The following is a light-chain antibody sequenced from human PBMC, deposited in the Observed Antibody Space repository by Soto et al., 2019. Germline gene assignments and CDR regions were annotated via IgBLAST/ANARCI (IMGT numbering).Light chain of an antibody. Sequence: QSVLTQPPSVSGAPGQRVTISCTGSSSNIGSDYHVHWYRQFPGTVPKLLIYGDNNRPSGVPDRFSGSKSGTSASLAIAGLQAEDEADYYCQSYDSTFHVVFGGGTKLTVL. V-gene: IGLV1-40*01. CDR1: SSNIGSDYH. CDR2: GDN. J-gene: IGLJ2*01. CDR3: QSYDSTFHVV.